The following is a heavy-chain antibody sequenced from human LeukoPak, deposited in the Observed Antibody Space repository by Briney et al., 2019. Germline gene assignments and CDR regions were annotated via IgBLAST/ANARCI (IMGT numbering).Heavy chain of an antibody. J-gene: IGHJ4*02. CDR1: GGSISGSNW. CDR2: IYHSGST. CDR3: ATARSYDSSGYYYPRSFDY. D-gene: IGHD3-22*01. Sequence: SETLSLTCAVSGGSISGSNWWSWVRQPPGKGLEWIGEIYHSGSTNYNPSLKSRVTISVDKSKNQFSLKLSSVTAADTAVYYCATARSYDSSGYYYPRSFDYWGQGTLVTVSS. V-gene: IGHV4-4*02.